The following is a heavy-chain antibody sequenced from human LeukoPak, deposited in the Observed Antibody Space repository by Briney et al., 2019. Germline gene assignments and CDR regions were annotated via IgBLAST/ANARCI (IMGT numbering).Heavy chain of an antibody. CDR3: TRRTVSTEELDY. J-gene: IGHJ4*02. CDR2: IYPGDSDT. V-gene: IGHV5-51*01. D-gene: IGHD5/OR15-5a*01. CDR1: GYSFATYW. Sequence: GESLKISCKGSGYSFATYWIAWVRQMPGKGLEWMGIIYPGDSDTRYSPSFQGQVTISADKSISTAYLQWSSLKASDTAMYYCTRRTVSTEELDYWGQGTLVTVSS.